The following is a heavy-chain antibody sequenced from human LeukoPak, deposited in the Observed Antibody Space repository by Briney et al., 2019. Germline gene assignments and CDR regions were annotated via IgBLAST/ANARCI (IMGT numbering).Heavy chain of an antibody. D-gene: IGHD3-22*01. CDR2: ISGSGGST. J-gene: IGHJ4*02. CDR3: AKGLPKKVDSSGYYTPFDY. CDR1: GFTFSSYA. Sequence: GGSLRLSCAASGFTFSSYAMSWVRQAPGKGLEWVSAISGSGGSTYYADSVKGRFTISRDNSKNTLYLQMNSLRAEDTAVYYCAKGLPKKVDSSGYYTPFDYWGQGTLVTVSS. V-gene: IGHV3-23*01.